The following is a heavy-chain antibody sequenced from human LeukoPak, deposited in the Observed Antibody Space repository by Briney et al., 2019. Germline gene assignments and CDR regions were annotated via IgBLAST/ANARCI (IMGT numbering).Heavy chain of an antibody. V-gene: IGHV3-15*01. CDR1: GFTFSNAW. Sequence: GGSLRLSCAASGFTFSNAWMSWVRQAPGKGLEWVGRIKSKTDGGTTDYAAPVKGRFTISRDDSKNTLYLQMNSLKTEDTAVYCCTTVSEDGYNSDAFDIWGQGTMVTVSS. D-gene: IGHD5-24*01. CDR2: IKSKTDGGTT. J-gene: IGHJ3*02. CDR3: TTVSEDGYNSDAFDI.